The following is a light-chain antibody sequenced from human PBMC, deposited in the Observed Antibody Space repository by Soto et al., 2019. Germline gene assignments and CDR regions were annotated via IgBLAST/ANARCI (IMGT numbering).Light chain of an antibody. J-gene: IGLJ3*02. CDR3: SSYTSSSTRV. CDR1: SSDVGDYNY. Sequence: QSALTQPASVSGSPGQSITISCTGTSSDVGDYNYVSWYQQHPGKAPKLMIYDVSHRPSGVSNRFSGSKSGNTASLTISGLQAEDEADYYCSSYTSSSTRVFGGGTKLTVL. V-gene: IGLV2-14*01. CDR2: DVS.